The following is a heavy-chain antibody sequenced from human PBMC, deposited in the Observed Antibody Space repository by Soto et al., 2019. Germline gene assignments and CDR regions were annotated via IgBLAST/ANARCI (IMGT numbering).Heavy chain of an antibody. CDR3: GRYSKPHRPYYFDY. CDR2: INHSGST. Sequence: SETLSLTCAVYGGSFSGYYWSWIRQPPGKGLEWIGEINHSGSTNYNPSLKSRVTISVDTSKNQFSLKLSSVTAADTAVYYCGRYSKPHRPYYFDYWGQGTLVTVSS. D-gene: IGHD4-4*01. J-gene: IGHJ4*02. V-gene: IGHV4-34*01. CDR1: GGSFSGYY.